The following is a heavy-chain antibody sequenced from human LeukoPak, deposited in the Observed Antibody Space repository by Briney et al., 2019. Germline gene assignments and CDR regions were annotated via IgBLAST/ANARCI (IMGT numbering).Heavy chain of an antibody. Sequence: GGSLRLSCAASGFTFSSYSMNWVRQAPAKGLEWVSSISSSSSYIYYADSVKGRFTISRDNAKNSPYLQMNSLRAEDTAVYYCASFYDSSADYWGQGTLVTVSS. J-gene: IGHJ4*02. CDR3: ASFYDSSADY. V-gene: IGHV3-21*01. D-gene: IGHD3-22*01. CDR1: GFTFSSYS. CDR2: ISSSSSYI.